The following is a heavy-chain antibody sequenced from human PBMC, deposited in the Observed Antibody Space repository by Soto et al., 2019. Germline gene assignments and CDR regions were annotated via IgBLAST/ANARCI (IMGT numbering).Heavy chain of an antibody. CDR3: ARERYSSPHLNYYYGMDV. D-gene: IGHD6-13*01. CDR2: ISYDGSNK. V-gene: IGHV3-30-3*01. J-gene: IGHJ6*02. CDR1: GFTFSSYA. Sequence: GGSLRLSCAASGFTFSSYAMHWVRQAPGKGLEWVAVISYDGSNKYYADSVKGRFTISRDNSKNTLYLQMNSLRAEDTAVYYCARERYSSPHLNYYYGMDVWGQGTTVTVSS.